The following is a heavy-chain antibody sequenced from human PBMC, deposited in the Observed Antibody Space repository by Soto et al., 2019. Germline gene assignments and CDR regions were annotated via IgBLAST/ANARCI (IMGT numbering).Heavy chain of an antibody. CDR1: GFSFSDAS. CDR2: IKTKSDSYAT. J-gene: IGHJ4*02. Sequence: EVQLAVSGGGFVKPGGSLRLSCAVSGFSFSDASLNWVRQAPGKGLEWVCRIKTKSDSYATDYAAPVKGRFIISRDDSTNKLLLQLNSLQAEDKAVFYCSTDLQNCRSTWNCDWGQGTLVTVSS. D-gene: IGHD1-7*01. V-gene: IGHV3-15*07. CDR3: STDLQNCRSTWNCD.